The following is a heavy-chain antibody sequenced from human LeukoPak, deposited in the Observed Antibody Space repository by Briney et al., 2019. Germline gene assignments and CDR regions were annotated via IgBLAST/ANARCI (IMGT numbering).Heavy chain of an antibody. CDR2: ISSRGDST. V-gene: IGHV3-23*01. Sequence: GGSLRLSCAASGFIFSNYAMSWVRQVPGRGLEWVSTISSRGDSTYVADSVKGRFTISRDNPKNSLYLQMNTVRAEDTAVYYCVKGPRPDITVAHTVENWGQGTLVTVSS. J-gene: IGHJ4*02. CDR3: VKGPRPDITVAHTVEN. D-gene: IGHD6-19*01. CDR1: GFIFSNYA.